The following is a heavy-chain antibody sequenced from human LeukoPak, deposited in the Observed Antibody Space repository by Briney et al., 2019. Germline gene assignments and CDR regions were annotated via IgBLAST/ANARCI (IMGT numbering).Heavy chain of an antibody. V-gene: IGHV4-30-4*08. D-gene: IGHD1-26*01. J-gene: IGHJ3*02. CDR1: GGSISSGDYY. CDR2: VYYGGST. Sequence: SETLSLTCTVSGGSISSGDYYWSWIRKPPGKGLEWIGYVYYGGSTYYNPSLKSRVTISVDTSKNQFSLKLSSATAADTAVYYCARIVGAGDAFDIWGQGTMVTVSS. CDR3: ARIVGAGDAFDI.